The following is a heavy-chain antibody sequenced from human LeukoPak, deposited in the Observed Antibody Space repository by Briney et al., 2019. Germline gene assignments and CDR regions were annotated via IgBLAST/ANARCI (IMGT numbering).Heavy chain of an antibody. D-gene: IGHD1-26*01. J-gene: IGHJ4*02. Sequence: GASVKVSCKTSGGTFGSYAISWVRQAPGQGLEWIGWISPNSGGTKYVQKFQGRVTMTRDTSITTVYMELSGLSFDDTAVYYCARGGGRYSVDYWGQGTLVIVSS. CDR2: ISPNSGGT. CDR3: ARGGGRYSVDY. CDR1: GGTFGSYA. V-gene: IGHV1-2*02.